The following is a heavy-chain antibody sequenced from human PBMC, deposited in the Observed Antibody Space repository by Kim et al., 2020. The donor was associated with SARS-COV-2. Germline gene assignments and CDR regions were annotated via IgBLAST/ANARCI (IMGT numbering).Heavy chain of an antibody. V-gene: IGHV4-39*01. Sequence: AQKSRVSISLDTSKNQFSLRLSSVTAADTAVYYCARQPVALNWFDPWGQGTLVTVSS. CDR3: ARQPVALNWFDP. J-gene: IGHJ5*02. D-gene: IGHD2-15*01.